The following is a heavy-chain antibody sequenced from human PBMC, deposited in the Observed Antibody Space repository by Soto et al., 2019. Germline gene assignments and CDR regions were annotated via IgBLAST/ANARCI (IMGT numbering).Heavy chain of an antibody. D-gene: IGHD1-1*01. V-gene: IGHV1-8*01. CDR3: EVTTGF. CDR2: VSPENRNA. J-gene: IGHJ4*02. Sequence: ALMKVSCKPFGYTFTQDGLNWVRQAPGQGLEYMGWVSPENRNAGYAPQFRGRVSMTTDTSISTAYLELTNLTYEDTAVYYCEVTTGFWGQGTTVTVSS. CDR1: GYTFTQDG.